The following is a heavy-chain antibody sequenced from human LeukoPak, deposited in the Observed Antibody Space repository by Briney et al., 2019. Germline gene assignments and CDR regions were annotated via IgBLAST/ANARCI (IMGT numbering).Heavy chain of an antibody. CDR2: ISGSGGST. CDR3: AKDRVQLWSEYYFDY. CDR1: GFTFSSYA. J-gene: IGHJ4*02. V-gene: IGHV3-23*01. D-gene: IGHD5-18*01. Sequence: GESLRLSCAASGFTFSSYAMSWVRQAPGKGLEWVSAISGSGGSTYYADSVKGRFTISRDNSKNTLYLQMNSLRAEDTAVYYCAKDRVQLWSEYYFDYWGQGTLVTVSS.